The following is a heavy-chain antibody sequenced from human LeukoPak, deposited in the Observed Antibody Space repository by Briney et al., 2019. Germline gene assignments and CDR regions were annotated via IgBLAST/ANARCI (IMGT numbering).Heavy chain of an antibody. Sequence: GGSLRLSCAASGFTFSDHYMDWVRQAPGKGLEWVGRTRNKANSYTTEYAASVKGRFTISRDDSKNSLYLQMNSLKTEDTAVYYCASSRWLQFGYWGQGTLVTVSS. CDR1: GFTFSDHY. V-gene: IGHV3-72*01. CDR3: ASSRWLQFGY. J-gene: IGHJ4*02. CDR2: TRNKANSYTT. D-gene: IGHD5-12*01.